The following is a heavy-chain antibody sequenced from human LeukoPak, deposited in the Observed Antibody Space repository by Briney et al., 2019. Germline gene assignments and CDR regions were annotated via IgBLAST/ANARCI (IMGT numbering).Heavy chain of an antibody. CDR2: IKKDGSEK. CDR3: ARVGGDTAMVSDY. CDR1: GFTFSSYW. V-gene: IGHV3-7*01. D-gene: IGHD5-18*01. J-gene: IGHJ4*02. Sequence: GGSLRLSCAASGFTFSSYWMSWVRQAPGKGLEWVANIKKDGSEKYYVDSVKGRFTISRDNAKNSLYLQMNSLRAEDTAVYYCARVGGDTAMVSDYWGQGTLVTVSS.